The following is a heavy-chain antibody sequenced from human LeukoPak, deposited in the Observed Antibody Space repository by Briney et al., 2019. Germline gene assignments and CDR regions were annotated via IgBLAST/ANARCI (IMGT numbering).Heavy chain of an antibody. Sequence: GASVKVSCKASGGTLSSYAFSWVRQASGQGLEWMGGIIPIVGTTNYAQMFQGRVTITADESTSTAYMELSSLRSEDTAVYYCARGGYYYDSSGYSHLPDYWGQGTLVTVSA. CDR2: IIPIVGTT. CDR3: ARGGYYYDSSGYSHLPDY. J-gene: IGHJ4*02. CDR1: GGTLSSYA. D-gene: IGHD3-22*01. V-gene: IGHV1-69*13.